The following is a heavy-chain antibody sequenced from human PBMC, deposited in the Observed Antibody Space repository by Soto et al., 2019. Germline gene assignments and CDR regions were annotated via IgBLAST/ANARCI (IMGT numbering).Heavy chain of an antibody. Sequence: EEELVESGGGLVKPGGSLRLSCAASKCSFNNYWMHWVRQVPGKGPVWVSRINHDGSQTDYAVSVKGRFTISRDNTKNTLYLQMNSLRFVATAMYYCVREPWSFSGSWCDYWGQGTLVTVSS. V-gene: IGHV3-74*01. CDR3: VREPWSFSGSWCDY. J-gene: IGHJ4*02. D-gene: IGHD5-12*01. CDR1: KCSFNNYW. CDR2: INHDGSQT.